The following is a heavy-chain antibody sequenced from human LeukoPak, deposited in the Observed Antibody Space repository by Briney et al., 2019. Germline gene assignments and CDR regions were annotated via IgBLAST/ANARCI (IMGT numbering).Heavy chain of an antibody. CDR3: ARARDSKYYFDY. V-gene: IGHV3-21*01. CDR1: GFTFSSYS. J-gene: IGHJ4*02. Sequence: GGSLRLSCAAPGFTFSSYSMNWVRQAPGKGLEWVSSISSSGSYIYYADSVKGRFTISRDNAKNSLYLQMNSLRAEDTAVYYCARARDSKYYFDYWGQGTLVTVSS. CDR2: ISSSGSYI. D-gene: IGHD3/OR15-3a*01.